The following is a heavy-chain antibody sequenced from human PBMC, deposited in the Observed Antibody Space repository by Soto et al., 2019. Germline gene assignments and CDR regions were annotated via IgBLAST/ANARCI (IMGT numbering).Heavy chain of an antibody. V-gene: IGHV3-33*01. D-gene: IGHD1-26*01. Sequence: GGSLRLSCAASGFTFSSYGMHWVRQAPGKGLEWVAVIWYDGSNKYYADSVKGRFTISRDNSKNTLYLQMNSLRAEDTAVYYCSRCGGGMIAVATAAVRYYYGMDVWGQGTTVTVSS. CDR3: SRCGGGMIAVATAAVRYYYGMDV. J-gene: IGHJ6*02. CDR1: GFTFSSYG. CDR2: IWYDGSNK.